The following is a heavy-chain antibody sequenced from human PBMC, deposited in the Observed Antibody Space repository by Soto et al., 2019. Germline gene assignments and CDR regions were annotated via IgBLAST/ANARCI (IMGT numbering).Heavy chain of an antibody. Sequence: SETLSLTCAVYGGSFSGYYWSWIRQPPEKGLEWIGEINHSGSTNYNPSLKSRVTISVDTSKNQFSLKLSSVTAADTAVYYCARSDYYGSGSYYNEQAYWGQGTLVTVSS. V-gene: IGHV4-34*01. CDR3: ARSDYYGSGSYYNEQAY. CDR1: GGSFSGYY. CDR2: INHSGST. J-gene: IGHJ4*02. D-gene: IGHD3-10*01.